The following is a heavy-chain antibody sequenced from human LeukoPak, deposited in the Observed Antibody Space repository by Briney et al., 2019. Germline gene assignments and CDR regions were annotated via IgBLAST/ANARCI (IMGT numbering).Heavy chain of an antibody. CDR1: GYSISSSDW. D-gene: IGHD2-2*01. J-gene: IGHJ4*02. V-gene: IGHV4-28*01. CDR2: IYYSGST. Sequence: PSETLSLTCAVSGYSISSSDWWGWIRQPPGKGPEWIGNIYYSGSTYYNPSLKSRVTMSVDTSKNRFSLKLSSVTAVDTAVYYCARKSRLGYYFDYWGQGTLITVSS. CDR3: ARKSRLGYYFDY.